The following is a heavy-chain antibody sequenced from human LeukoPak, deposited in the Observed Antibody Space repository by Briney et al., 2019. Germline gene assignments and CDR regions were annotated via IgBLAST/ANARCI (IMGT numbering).Heavy chain of an antibody. CDR3: ARGRGVDY. Sequence: GGSLRLSCAASGFTFSGYWMSWGRQAPGKGLEWVANIKPDGSERYYVDSVKGRFTISRDNAKNSLYLQMDSLRAEDTAVCYCARGRGVDYWGRGTLVTVSS. CDR1: GFTFSGYW. J-gene: IGHJ4*02. D-gene: IGHD5-24*01. V-gene: IGHV3-7*01. CDR2: IKPDGSER.